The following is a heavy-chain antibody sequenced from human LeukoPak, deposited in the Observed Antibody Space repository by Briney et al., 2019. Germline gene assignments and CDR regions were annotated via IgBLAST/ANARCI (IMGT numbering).Heavy chain of an antibody. V-gene: IGHV1-69*05. CDR1: GGTLSSYA. D-gene: IGHD5-24*01. J-gene: IGHJ5*02. CDR3: ARDNSVRDEAWWFNP. CDR2: ISPSGGST. Sequence: GASVKVSCKASGGTLSSYAISWVRQAPGQGPEWMGVISPSGGSTTYAQKFQGRVTLTRDMSTSTDYLELSSLRSEDTAVYYCARDNSVRDEAWWFNPWGQGTLVTVSS.